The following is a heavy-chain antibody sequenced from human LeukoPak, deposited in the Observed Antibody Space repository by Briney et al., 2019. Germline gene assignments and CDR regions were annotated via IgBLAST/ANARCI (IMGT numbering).Heavy chain of an antibody. CDR3: ARGQLRFLEWLRLGAFDI. V-gene: IGHV4-4*02. J-gene: IGHJ3*02. D-gene: IGHD3-3*01. Sequence: SETLSLTCAVSGGSISSSAWWSWVRQPPGKGLEWIGEINHSGSTNYNPSLKSRVTISVDTSKNQFSLKLSSVTAADTAVYYCARGQLRFLEWLRLGAFDIWGQGTMVTVSS. CDR2: INHSGST. CDR1: GGSISSSAW.